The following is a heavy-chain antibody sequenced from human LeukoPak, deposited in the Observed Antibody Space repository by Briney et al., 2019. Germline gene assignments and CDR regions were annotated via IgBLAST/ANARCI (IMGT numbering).Heavy chain of an antibody. CDR3: ARAARGVAPPYYYYYYYMDV. J-gene: IGHJ6*03. Sequence: SETLSLTCTVSGGPISSYQWSWIRQPAGKGLEWIGRIYTSGSTNYNPSLKSRVTISVDTSKNQFSLKLSSVTAADTAVYYCARAARGVAPPYYYYYYYMDVWGKGTTVTVSS. CDR1: GGPISSYQ. CDR2: IYTSGST. V-gene: IGHV4-4*07. D-gene: IGHD3-10*01.